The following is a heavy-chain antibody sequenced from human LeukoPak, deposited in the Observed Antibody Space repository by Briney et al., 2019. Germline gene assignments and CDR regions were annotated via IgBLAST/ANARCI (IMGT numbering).Heavy chain of an antibody. J-gene: IGHJ3*02. Sequence: ASVKVSCKASGYTFTRYGISWVRRAPGQGLEWMGWLNTYNGNTNHAQKFQGRVTMTTDTSTRTAYMELRSLRYDDTAVYYCARRSVVVSAAGDDAFDIWGQGTMVTVSS. CDR3: ARRSVVVSAAGDDAFDI. V-gene: IGHV1-18*01. D-gene: IGHD2-15*01. CDR2: LNTYNGNT. CDR1: GYTFTRYG.